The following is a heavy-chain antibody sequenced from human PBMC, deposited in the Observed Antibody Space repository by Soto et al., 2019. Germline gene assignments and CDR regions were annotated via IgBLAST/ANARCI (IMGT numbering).Heavy chain of an antibody. V-gene: IGHV4-34*01. D-gene: IGHD3-9*01. Sequence: PSETLSLTCALYGGSFIGYYCGWIRQPPGKGLKWIGEINHSGSTNYNPSLKSRVTISVDTSKNQSSLKLSPVTAADTAVYYSTRGRNFLTGYYRAAAGSAYNWFDPWGQRT. J-gene: IGHJ5*02. CDR3: TRGRNFLTGYYRAAAGSAYNWFDP. CDR1: GGSFIGYY. CDR2: INHSGST.